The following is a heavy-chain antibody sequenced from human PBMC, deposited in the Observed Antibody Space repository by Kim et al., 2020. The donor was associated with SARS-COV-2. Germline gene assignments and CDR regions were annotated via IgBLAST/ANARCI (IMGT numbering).Heavy chain of an antibody. CDR2: ISSSSSYI. Sequence: GGSLRLSCAASGFTFSSYSMNWVRQAPGKGLEWVSSISSSSSYIYYADSVKGRFTISRDNAKNSLYLQMNSLRAEDTAVYYCAGVATDHRVRDYYYGMDVWGQGTTVTVSS. CDR3: AGVATDHRVRDYYYGMDV. V-gene: IGHV3-21*01. D-gene: IGHD5-12*01. CDR1: GFTFSSYS. J-gene: IGHJ6*02.